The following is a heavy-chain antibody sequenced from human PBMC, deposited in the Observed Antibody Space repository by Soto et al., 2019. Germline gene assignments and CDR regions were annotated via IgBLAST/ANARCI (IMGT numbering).Heavy chain of an antibody. J-gene: IGHJ5*02. CDR3: ARSDCYGVCRGKWLDP. V-gene: IGHV4-4*02. CDR1: GGSISSDDW. D-gene: IGHD2-21*02. Sequence: QVQLQGSGPGLVKPSGTLSLTCAASGGSISSDDWWTWVRQTPGKGLEWIGEIYHSGTTNYNPSLMSRVTIAVDKAKSQFSLRLDSVTAADTAVYYCARSDCYGVCRGKWLDPWGQGILVTVSS. CDR2: IYHSGTT.